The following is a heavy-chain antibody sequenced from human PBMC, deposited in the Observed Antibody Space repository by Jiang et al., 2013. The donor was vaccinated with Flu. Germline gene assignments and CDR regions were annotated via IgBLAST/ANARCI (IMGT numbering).Heavy chain of an antibody. CDR1: GFTVSDYG. Sequence: VQLVESGGGVVQPGTSLRLSCAMSGFTVSDYGMHWVRQAPGKGLEWVAIIWSDVTTTYYGDSVEGRFSISKDNSKNMLYLEMSSLRAEDTAMYYCARDSVGIQGDDFDYWGQGTPVTVSS. V-gene: IGHV3-33*01. CDR2: IWSDVTTT. D-gene: IGHD5-18*01. CDR3: ARDSVGIQGDDFDY. J-gene: IGHJ4*02.